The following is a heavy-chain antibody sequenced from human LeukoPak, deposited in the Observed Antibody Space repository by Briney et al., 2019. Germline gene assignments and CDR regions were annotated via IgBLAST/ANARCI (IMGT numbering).Heavy chain of an antibody. CDR3: ARVGLGYYDSSGYIPGFDP. J-gene: IGHJ5*02. Sequence: ASVKVSCKASGYTFTSYYMHWVRQAPGQGLEWMGIINPSGGSTSYAQKFQGRVTMTRDTSTSTVYMELSSLRSEDTAVYYCARVGLGYYDSSGYIPGFDPWGQGTLVTVSS. CDR1: GYTFTSYY. V-gene: IGHV1-46*01. CDR2: INPSGGST. D-gene: IGHD3-22*01.